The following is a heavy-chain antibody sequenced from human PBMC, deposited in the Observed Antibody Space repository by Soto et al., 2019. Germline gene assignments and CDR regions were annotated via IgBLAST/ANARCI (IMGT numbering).Heavy chain of an antibody. CDR2: IYHSGST. CDR1: GGSISSSSYY. D-gene: IGHD3-10*01. V-gene: IGHV4-39*01. J-gene: IGHJ4*02. Sequence: SETLSLTCTVSGGSISSSSYYWGWIRQPPGKGLEWIGSIYHSGSTYYNPSLKTRVTISADTSKNQFSLKLSSVTAADTAVYYCAIRGGSGRSFDYWGQGTLVTVSS. CDR3: AIRGGSGRSFDY.